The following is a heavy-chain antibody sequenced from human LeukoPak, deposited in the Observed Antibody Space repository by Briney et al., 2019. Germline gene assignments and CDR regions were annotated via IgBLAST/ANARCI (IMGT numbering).Heavy chain of an antibody. J-gene: IGHJ4*02. CDR2: INHSGST. CDR3: ARFRRSGSYFDY. CDR1: GGSFSGYY. V-gene: IGHV4-34*01. D-gene: IGHD1-26*01. Sequence: PSETLSLTCAVYGGSFSGYYWSWIRQPPGKGLEWIGEINHSGSTNYNPSLKSRVTISVDTSKNQFSLKLSSVTAADTAVYYCARFRRSGSYFDYWGQGTLVTVSS.